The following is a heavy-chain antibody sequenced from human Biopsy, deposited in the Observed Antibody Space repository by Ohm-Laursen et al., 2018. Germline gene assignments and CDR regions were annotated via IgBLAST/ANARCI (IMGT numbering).Heavy chain of an antibody. D-gene: IGHD4-11*01. CDR3: ARGNGHSA. Sequence: SLRLSCAASGITFNSDCMSWVRQAPGKGLEWVAIIREHGNEEFYVDSVKGRFTISGDNARNSVYLQMNSLRAEDTAIYYCARGNGHSAWGQGTLVTVSS. CDR1: GITFNSDC. J-gene: IGHJ5*02. V-gene: IGHV3-7*04. CDR2: IREHGNEE.